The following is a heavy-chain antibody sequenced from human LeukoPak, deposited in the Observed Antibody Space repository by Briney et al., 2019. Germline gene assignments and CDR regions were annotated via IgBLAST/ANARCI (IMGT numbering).Heavy chain of an antibody. Sequence: SETLSLTCTVSGGSISSGGYYWSWIRQHPGKGLEWIGYIYYSGSTYYNPSLKSRVTISVDTSKNQFSLKLSSVTAADTAVYYCARVSGYDFWFDPWGQGTLVTVSS. CDR1: GGSISSGGYY. CDR3: ARVSGYDFWFDP. D-gene: IGHD5-12*01. J-gene: IGHJ5*02. V-gene: IGHV4-31*03. CDR2: IYYSGST.